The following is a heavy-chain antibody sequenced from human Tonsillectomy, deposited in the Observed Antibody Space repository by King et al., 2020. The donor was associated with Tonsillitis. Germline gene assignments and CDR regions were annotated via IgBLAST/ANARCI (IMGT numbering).Heavy chain of an antibody. V-gene: IGHV4-38-2*02. Sequence: QLQESGPGLVKPSETLSLTCTVSGYSISSGYYWGWIRQPPGKGLEWIGSIYHSGSTYYNPSLKNRVTISVDTSKNQFSLKLSSVTAADTAVYYCARREKGPFDYWGQGTLVTVSS. CDR2: IYHSGST. D-gene: IGHD1-26*01. CDR1: GYSISSGYY. J-gene: IGHJ4*02. CDR3: ARREKGPFDY.